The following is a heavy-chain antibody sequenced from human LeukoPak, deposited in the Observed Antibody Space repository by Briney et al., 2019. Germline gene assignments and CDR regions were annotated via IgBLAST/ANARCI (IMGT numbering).Heavy chain of an antibody. J-gene: IGHJ6*03. CDR3: ARRARDSSRTSCFNYYYYTDV. D-gene: IGHD2-2*01. CDR2: MKPNNGNT. CDR1: GDTFSNYD. Sequence: ASGKVSCNAAGDTFSNYDINWGRQATRQGPECWGWMKPNNGNTGYAHKFQGTVTITRGTSLTTAYIELSRLRSEDTAVYYCARRARDSSRTSCFNYYYYTDVWGKGTPVTVSS. V-gene: IGHV1-8*03.